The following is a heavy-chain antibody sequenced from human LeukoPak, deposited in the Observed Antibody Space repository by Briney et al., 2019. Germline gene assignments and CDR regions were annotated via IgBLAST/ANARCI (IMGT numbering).Heavy chain of an antibody. Sequence: PGGSLRLSCAGSGFIFSSYGMSWVRQAPGKGLEWVSGISGSGGSTYYADSVKGRFTISRDNAKNTLYLQMNSLRAEDTAVYYCARASRKTLWFAFRPYYYYMDVWGKGTTVTISS. V-gene: IGHV3-23*01. CDR3: ARASRKTLWFAFRPYYYYMDV. CDR1: GFIFSSYG. D-gene: IGHD3-10*01. J-gene: IGHJ6*03. CDR2: ISGSGGST.